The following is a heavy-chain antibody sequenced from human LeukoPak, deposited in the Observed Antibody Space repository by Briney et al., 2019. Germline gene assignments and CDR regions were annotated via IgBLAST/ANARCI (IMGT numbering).Heavy chain of an antibody. CDR1: GFTFTSSA. CDR2: IVVGSGNT. D-gene: IGHD6-19*01. V-gene: IGHV1-58*02. J-gene: IGHJ4*02. CDR3: AAFYSSGPPGDFDY. Sequence: GASVKVSCKASGFTFTSSAMQWVRQARGQRLEWIGWIVVGSGNTNYAQKFQERVTITRDMSTSTACMELSSLRSEDTAVYYCAAFYSSGPPGDFDYWGQGTLVTVSS.